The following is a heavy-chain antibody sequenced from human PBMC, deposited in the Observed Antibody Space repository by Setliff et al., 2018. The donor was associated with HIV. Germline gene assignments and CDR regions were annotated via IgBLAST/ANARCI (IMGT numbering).Heavy chain of an antibody. D-gene: IGHD3-22*01. V-gene: IGHV1-69*13. CDR3: ARDNYYDSSGAIGY. J-gene: IGHJ4*02. CDR2: IIPIFGTT. CDR1: GYTFTNYD. Sequence: GASVKVSCKASGYTFTNYDINWVRQVTGQGLEWMGGIIPIFGTTNYAQNFQGRVSITAGASTSTAYMELSSLTSEDTAVYYCARDNYYDSSGAIGYWGQGTLVTVSS.